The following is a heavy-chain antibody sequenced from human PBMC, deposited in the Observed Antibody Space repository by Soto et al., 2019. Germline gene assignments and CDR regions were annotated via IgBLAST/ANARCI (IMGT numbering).Heavy chain of an antibody. CDR3: AKVVGDGNDYYDF. D-gene: IGHD3-22*01. CDR1: GFTFSSCA. V-gene: IGHV3-23*01. Sequence: EVQLLESGGGLVQPGGSLRLSCAASGFTFSSCAMGWVRQAPGKGLEWVSGISGNGGSTYYADSVKGRFTISRDTSKNTLYLQMEGLGAEDTAIYYCAKVVGDGNDYYDFWGEGTLVTVSS. CDR2: ISGNGGST. J-gene: IGHJ4*02.